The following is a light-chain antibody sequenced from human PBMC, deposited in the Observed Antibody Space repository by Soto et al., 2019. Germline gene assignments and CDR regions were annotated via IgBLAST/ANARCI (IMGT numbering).Light chain of an antibody. J-gene: IGLJ2*01. CDR1: SSDVGGYNY. V-gene: IGLV2-14*01. CDR2: AVR. Sequence: QSALTQPASVSGSPGQSITISCTGTSSDVGGYNYVSWYQQHPGKVPKLMIYAVRNRPSGVSNRFSGSKSGNTASLTISGLQAEDEADYYCSSYTSSSTLVVFGGGTKLTVL. CDR3: SSYTSSSTLVV.